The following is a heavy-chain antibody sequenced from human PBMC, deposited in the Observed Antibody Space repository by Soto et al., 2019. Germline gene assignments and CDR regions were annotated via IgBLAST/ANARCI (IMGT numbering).Heavy chain of an antibody. D-gene: IGHD2-2*01. V-gene: IGHV4-59*01. J-gene: IGHJ5*02. Sequence: SETLSLTCTVSGGSISSYYWSWIRQPPGKGLEWIGYIYYSGSTNYNPSLKSRVTISVDTSKNQFSLKLSSVTAADTAVYYCARGIVVVPAAMFRGKVGWFDPWGQGTLVTVSS. CDR1: GGSISSYY. CDR2: IYYSGST. CDR3: ARGIVVVPAAMFRGKVGWFDP.